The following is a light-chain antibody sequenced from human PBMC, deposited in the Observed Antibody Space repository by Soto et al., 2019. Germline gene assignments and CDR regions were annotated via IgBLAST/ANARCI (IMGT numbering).Light chain of an antibody. CDR2: RNN. CDR3: AAWDDSLNGFYV. J-gene: IGLJ1*01. V-gene: IGLV1-47*01. CDR1: TSNIGSNY. Sequence: VLTQPPSASGTPGQGVTISCSGSTSNIGSNYVYWYQQLPGTAPKLLIYRNNQRPSGVPDRFSGSKSGTSASLAISGLRSDDEADYFCAAWDDSLNGFYVFGTGTNVTVL.